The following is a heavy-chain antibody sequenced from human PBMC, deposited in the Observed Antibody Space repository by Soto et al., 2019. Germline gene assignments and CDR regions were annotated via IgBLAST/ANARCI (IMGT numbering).Heavy chain of an antibody. CDR1: GYTFTSYY. CDR3: ATDFYSVRGVNPYYNYYGRDV. J-gene: IGHJ6*02. CDR2: INPSGGST. D-gene: IGHD3-10*01. Sequence: GASVKVSCKASGYTFTSYYMHWVRQAPGQGLEWMGIINPSGGSTSYAQKFQGRVTMTRDTSTSTVYMELSSLRSEDTAVYYCATDFYSVRGVNPYYNYYGRDVWHQETTFTISS. V-gene: IGHV1-46*01.